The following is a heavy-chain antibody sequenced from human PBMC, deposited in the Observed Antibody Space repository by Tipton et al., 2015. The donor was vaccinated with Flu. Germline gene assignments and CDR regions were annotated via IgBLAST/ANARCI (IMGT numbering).Heavy chain of an antibody. V-gene: IGHV4-59*08. CDR1: GGSITSYY. CDR2: IYYSGST. Sequence: LRLSCTVSGGSITSYYWSWIRQPPGKGLEWIGYIYYSGSTNYNPSLKSRVTISVDTSKNQFSLKLSSVTAADTAVYYCARRKTVTTRLTDFDNWGQGTLGTVSS. CDR3: ARRKTVTTRLTDFDN. D-gene: IGHD4-17*01. J-gene: IGHJ4*02.